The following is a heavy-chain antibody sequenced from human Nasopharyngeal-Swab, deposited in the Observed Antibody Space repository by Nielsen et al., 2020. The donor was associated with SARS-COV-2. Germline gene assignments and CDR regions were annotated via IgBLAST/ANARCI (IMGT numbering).Heavy chain of an antibody. CDR3: ARPLTGYYYFDY. CDR2: MNSDGSRT. CDR1: GFTFSSYW. D-gene: IGHD3-9*01. V-gene: IGHV3-74*01. Sequence: GESLKISCAASGFTFSSYWMHWVRQAPGEGLVWVSRMNSDGSRTSYADSVKGRFTISRDNSKNTLYLQMNSLRAEDTAVYYCARPLTGYYYFDYWGQGTLVTVSS. J-gene: IGHJ4*02.